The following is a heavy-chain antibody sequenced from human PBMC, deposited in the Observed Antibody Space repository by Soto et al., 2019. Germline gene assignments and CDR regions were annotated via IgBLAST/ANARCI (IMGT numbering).Heavy chain of an antibody. Sequence: QVQLQQWGAGLLKPSETLSLTCAVYGGSFSGYYWSWIRQPPGKGPEWIGEINHSGSTNYNPSLKSRVTISVDTSKNQFSLKLSSVTAADTAVYYCARGYYYDSSHLLDYWGQGTLVTVSS. CDR2: INHSGST. CDR3: ARGYYYDSSHLLDY. CDR1: GGSFSGYY. J-gene: IGHJ4*02. D-gene: IGHD3-22*01. V-gene: IGHV4-34*01.